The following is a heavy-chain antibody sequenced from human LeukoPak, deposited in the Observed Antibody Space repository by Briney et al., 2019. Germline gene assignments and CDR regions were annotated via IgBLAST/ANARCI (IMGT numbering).Heavy chain of an antibody. Sequence: GASVKVSCKASGGTFISYAISWVRQAPGQGLEWMGRIIPILGIANYAQKFQGRVTITADKSTSTAYMELSSLRSEDTAVYYCARVLDTAVELFDYWGQGTLVTVSS. V-gene: IGHV1-69*04. CDR1: GGTFISYA. CDR2: IIPILGIA. D-gene: IGHD5-18*01. CDR3: ARVLDTAVELFDY. J-gene: IGHJ4*02.